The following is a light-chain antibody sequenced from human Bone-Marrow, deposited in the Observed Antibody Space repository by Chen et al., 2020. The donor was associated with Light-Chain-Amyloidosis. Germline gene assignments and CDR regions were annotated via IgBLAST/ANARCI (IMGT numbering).Light chain of an antibody. CDR2: DDS. CDR3: QVWDRSSDRPV. Sequence: SYVLTQPSSVSVAPGQTATIACGGNNTASTGVHWYQQTPGQAPLLVVYDDSDRPSGIPVRLSGSNSGTTATLTISRVEAEEEADYCCQVWDRSSDRPVFGGGTKLTVL. J-gene: IGLJ3*02. V-gene: IGLV3-21*02. CDR1: NTASTG.